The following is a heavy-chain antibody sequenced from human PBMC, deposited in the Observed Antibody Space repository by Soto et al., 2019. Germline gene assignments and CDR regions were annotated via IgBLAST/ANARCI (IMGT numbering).Heavy chain of an antibody. V-gene: IGHV1-18*01. CDR1: GYPFTSNR. CDR2: ISPHDGNA. J-gene: IGHJ6*02. D-gene: IGHD5-12*01. Sequence: QVHLVQSGPEVKKTGASVKVSCKTSGYPFTSNRLSWVRRAPGQGLEWMGWISPHDGNAKYAQKFQDRVTMTADTAASTVYMELRSLRSEDTAVYYCARGDIVAIFGMDVWGQGTTVTVSS. CDR3: ARGDIVAIFGMDV.